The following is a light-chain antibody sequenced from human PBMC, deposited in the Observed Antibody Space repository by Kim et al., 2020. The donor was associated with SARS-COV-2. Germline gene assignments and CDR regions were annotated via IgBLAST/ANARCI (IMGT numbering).Light chain of an antibody. CDR2: VNSDGSH. V-gene: IGLV4-69*01. CDR3: QTWSTDIRV. J-gene: IGLJ3*02. Sequence: QLVLTQSPSASASLGASVKLTCTLSSGHSSYDIAWHQQQPEKGPRFLMNVNSDGSHSKADGIPDRFSGSSSGAERYLTISSLQSEDEADYYCQTWSTDIRVFGGGTKVTVL. CDR1: SGHSSYD.